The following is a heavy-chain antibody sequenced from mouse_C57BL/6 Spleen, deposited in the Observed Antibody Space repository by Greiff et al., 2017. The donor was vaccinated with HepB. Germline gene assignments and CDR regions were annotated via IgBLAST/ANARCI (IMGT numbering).Heavy chain of an antibody. J-gene: IGHJ3*01. CDR1: GFSLTSYG. Sequence: QVQLQQSGPGLVAPSQSLSITCTVSGFSLTSYGVDWVRQPPGKGLEWLGVIWGGGSTNYNSALMSRLSISKDNSKSQVFLTMNRLQTDDTAMYYCASSTMVTRGFAYWGQGTLVTVSA. D-gene: IGHD2-2*01. CDR3: ASSTMVTRGFAY. V-gene: IGHV2-9*01. CDR2: IWGGGST.